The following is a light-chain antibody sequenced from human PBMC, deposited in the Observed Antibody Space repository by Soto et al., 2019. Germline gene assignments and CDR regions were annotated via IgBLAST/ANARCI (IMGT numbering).Light chain of an antibody. V-gene: IGKV3-20*01. CDR1: QGVGSKF. Sequence: EIALTQSPGTLSLSPGERATLSCRASQGVGSKFLAWYQQKPGQAPRLLIYAASTRATGIPDMFSGSGSGTDLTLTISRLEPEDFAVYYCQQYGNSPGITFGQGTRLEIE. CDR3: QQYGNSPGIT. J-gene: IGKJ5*01. CDR2: AAS.